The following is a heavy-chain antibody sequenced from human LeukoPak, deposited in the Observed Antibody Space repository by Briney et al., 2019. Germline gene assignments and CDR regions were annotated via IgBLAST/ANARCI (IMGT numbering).Heavy chain of an antibody. Sequence: GGSLRLSCAASGFSFSSYAMSWVRQAPRKGLEWVSGISGTGGSIHYADSVKGRFTISRDNSKNTLYLQMNSLRVEDTAVYYCAKDPHYSSSWYWFDPWGQGTLVTVSS. V-gene: IGHV3-23*01. CDR1: GFSFSSYA. D-gene: IGHD6-13*01. J-gene: IGHJ5*02. CDR2: ISGTGGSI. CDR3: AKDPHYSSSWYWFDP.